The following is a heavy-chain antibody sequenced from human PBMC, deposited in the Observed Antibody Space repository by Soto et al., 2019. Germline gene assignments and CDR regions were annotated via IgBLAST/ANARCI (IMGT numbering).Heavy chain of an antibody. CDR2: ISYSGST. D-gene: IGHD6-13*01. CDR1: GGSTVGYF. V-gene: IGHV4-59*08. Sequence: QVQLQESGPGLVKPSETLSLTCTVSGGSTVGYFWSWIRQSPGKGPDWIGSISYSGSTSYNPSLGSRVTMSLDTSKNQFSMRLSSVTAADTAVYYCARQVYGTSWDRYLDLWGRGTLVTVSS. CDR3: ARQVYGTSWDRYLDL. J-gene: IGHJ2*01.